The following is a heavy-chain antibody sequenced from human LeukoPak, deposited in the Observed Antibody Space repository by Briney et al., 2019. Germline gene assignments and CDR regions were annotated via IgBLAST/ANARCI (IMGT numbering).Heavy chain of an antibody. CDR3: ARGRYFDY. CDR2: INHSGST. V-gene: IGHV4-34*01. CDR1: GGSFSGYY. J-gene: IGHJ4*02. Sequence: SETLSLTCAVYGGSFSGYYWSWIRQPPGKGLEWVGEINHSGSTNYNPSLKSRVTISVDTSKNQFSLKLSSVTAADTAVYYCARGRYFDYWGQGTLVTVSS.